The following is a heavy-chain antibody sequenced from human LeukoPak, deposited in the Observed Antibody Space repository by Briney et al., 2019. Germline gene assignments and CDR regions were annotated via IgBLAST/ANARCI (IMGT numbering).Heavy chain of an antibody. J-gene: IGHJ5*02. CDR3: AGRQGRYPHNYFDP. V-gene: IGHV3-53*01. CDR1: GFTVSINY. D-gene: IGHD3-16*02. CDR2: IYKDGGT. Sequence: PGGSLRLFCAASGFTVSINYMSWVRQVPGKGLEWVSVIYKDGGTYYADSVKGRFTLSRDNSKNTRYLQMNRVPAKHTDVYYCAGRQGRYPHNYFDPWGQGTLVTVSS.